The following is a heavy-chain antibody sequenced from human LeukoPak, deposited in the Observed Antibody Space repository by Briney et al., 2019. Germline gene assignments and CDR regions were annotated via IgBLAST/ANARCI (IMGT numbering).Heavy chain of an antibody. J-gene: IGHJ4*02. CDR3: ARDRVRVRGALVD. CDR1: GFTFSSYG. V-gene: IGHV3-30*03. Sequence: GGSLRLSCAASGFTFSSYGMHWVRQAPGKGLEWVAVISYDGSNKYYADSVKGRFTISRDNSKNTLYLQMNSLRAEDTAVYYCARDRVRVRGALVDWGQGSLVTVSS. D-gene: IGHD3-10*01. CDR2: ISYDGSNK.